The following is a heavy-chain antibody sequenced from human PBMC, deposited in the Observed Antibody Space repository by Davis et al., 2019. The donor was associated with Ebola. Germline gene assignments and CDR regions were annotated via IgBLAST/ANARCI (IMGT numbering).Heavy chain of an antibody. CDR1: GFTFSSYS. CDR3: AVRGYSYG. J-gene: IGHJ4*02. Sequence: GESLKIPCAASGFTFSSYSMNWVRQAPGKGLEWVSSISSSSSYIYYADSVKCRFTISRDNAKNSLYLQMNSLRAEDTAVYYCAVRGYSYGWGQGTLVTVSA. CDR2: ISSSSSYI. V-gene: IGHV3-21*01. D-gene: IGHD5-18*01.